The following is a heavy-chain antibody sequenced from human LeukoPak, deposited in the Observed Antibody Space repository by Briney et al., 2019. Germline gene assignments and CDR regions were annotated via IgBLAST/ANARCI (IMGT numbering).Heavy chain of an antibody. CDR2: INTDGSSI. CDR3: ARADFWTGYYGY. V-gene: IGHV3-74*01. CDR1: GFTFSTYW. Sequence: GGSLLLSGVASGFTFSTYWMHWVRPAGGKGLGWVSRINTDGSSINYADSVKGRFTISRDNAKNTLYLQMNSLRAEDTAVYYCARADFWTGYYGYWGQGILVTVSS. J-gene: IGHJ4*02. D-gene: IGHD3/OR15-3a*01.